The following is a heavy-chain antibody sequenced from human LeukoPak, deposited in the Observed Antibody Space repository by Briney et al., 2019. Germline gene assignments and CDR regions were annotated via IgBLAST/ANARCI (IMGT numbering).Heavy chain of an antibody. J-gene: IGHJ4*02. CDR2: ISLRGRT. D-gene: IGHD1-26*01. Sequence: SETLSLTCGVSGGSITSTNWWSWVHQPPGQGQEWMGEISLRGRTNYNPSLNSRVTMSLDESKNQLSRNLTSVTAADTAIYYCSRESGPFCPFGYWGQGTLVTVPS. CDR3: SRESGPFCPFGY. CDR1: GGSITSTNW. V-gene: IGHV4-4*02.